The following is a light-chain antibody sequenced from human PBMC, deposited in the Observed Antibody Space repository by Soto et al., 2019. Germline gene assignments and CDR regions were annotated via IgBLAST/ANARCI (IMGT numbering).Light chain of an antibody. CDR2: GDD. CDR3: HSYDSGNHWV. CDR1: GGSIASSY. J-gene: IGLJ3*02. Sequence: NFMLTQPHSVSESPGKTVTISCTGSGGSIASSYVQWFQQRPGSAPTLLIYGDDQRPSGVPDRFSGSIDRSSNSASLIISGLKTEDEADYYCHSYDSGNHWVFGGGTQLTVL. V-gene: IGLV6-57*02.